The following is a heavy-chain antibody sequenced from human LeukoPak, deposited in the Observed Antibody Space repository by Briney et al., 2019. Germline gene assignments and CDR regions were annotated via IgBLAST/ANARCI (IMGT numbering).Heavy chain of an antibody. Sequence: GGSLRLSCAASGFTFSSYGMHWVRQAPGKGLEWVAFIRYDGSNKCYADSVKGRFTISRDNSKNTLYLQMNSLRAEDTAVYYCAKDFLAMVRGVIMGEFDYWGQGTLVTVSS. CDR3: AKDFLAMVRGVIMGEFDY. J-gene: IGHJ4*02. CDR2: IRYDGSNK. CDR1: GFTFSSYG. D-gene: IGHD3-10*01. V-gene: IGHV3-30*02.